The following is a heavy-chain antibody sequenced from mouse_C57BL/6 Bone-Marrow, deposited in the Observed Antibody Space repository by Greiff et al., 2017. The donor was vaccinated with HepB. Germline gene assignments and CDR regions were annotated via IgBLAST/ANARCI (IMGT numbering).Heavy chain of an antibody. Sequence: VQLQQSGPELVKPGASVKISCKASGYTFTDYYMNWVKQSHGKSLEWIGDINPNNGGTSYNQKFKGKATLTVDKSSSTAYMELRSLTSEDSAVYYCARLEDSSGYLGWYFDVWGTGTTVTVSS. CDR2: INPNNGGT. V-gene: IGHV1-26*01. D-gene: IGHD3-2*02. CDR3: ARLEDSSGYLGWYFDV. J-gene: IGHJ1*03. CDR1: GYTFTDYY.